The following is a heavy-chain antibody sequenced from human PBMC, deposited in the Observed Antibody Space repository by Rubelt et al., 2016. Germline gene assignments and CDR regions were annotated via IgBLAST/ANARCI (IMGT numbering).Heavy chain of an antibody. Sequence: QVQLVQSGSELKKPGASVKVSCKASGYTFSSYAMNWVRQAPGQGLEWMGWINTNTGNPTYAQGFTGRFVFSLDNSVSTAYLQISSVKAEDTAWYNCARDLHGYLFDPWGQGTLVTVSS. CDR2: INTNTGNP. CDR1: GYTFSSYA. CDR3: ARDLHGYLFDP. J-gene: IGHJ5*02. D-gene: IGHD5-18*01. V-gene: IGHV7-4-1*02.